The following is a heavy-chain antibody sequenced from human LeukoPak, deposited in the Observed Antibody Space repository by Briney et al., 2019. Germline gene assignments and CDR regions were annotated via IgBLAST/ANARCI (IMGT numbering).Heavy chain of an antibody. Sequence: GGSLRLSCAASRFTFSSYGMSWVRQAPGKGLEWVSAIGGSGGGTYYADSVKGRFTISRDNSKNTLYLQMNSLRAEDAAVYYCAKVASGSYYNWPFDYWGQGTLVTVSS. J-gene: IGHJ4*02. D-gene: IGHD1-26*01. CDR1: RFTFSSYG. V-gene: IGHV3-23*01. CDR2: IGGSGGGT. CDR3: AKVASGSYYNWPFDY.